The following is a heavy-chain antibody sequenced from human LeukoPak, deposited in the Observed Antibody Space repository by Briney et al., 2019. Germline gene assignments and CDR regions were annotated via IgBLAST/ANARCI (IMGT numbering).Heavy chain of an antibody. D-gene: IGHD5-24*01. Sequence: GRSIRLSCAASGLTLSSYWMSWVRQAPGKGLEWVANIKQDGSEKYYVDSGKGRFTIPRHNAKHPLYLQMNSLRAEDTAVYYCARGEMATYPTLSFDDWGQGTLVTVSS. CDR3: ARGEMATYPTLSFDD. J-gene: IGHJ4*02. V-gene: IGHV3-7*01. CDR1: GLTLSSYW. CDR2: IKQDGSEK.